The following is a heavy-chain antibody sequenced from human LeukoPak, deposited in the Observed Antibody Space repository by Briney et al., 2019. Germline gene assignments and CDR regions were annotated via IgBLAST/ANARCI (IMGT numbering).Heavy chain of an antibody. V-gene: IGHV3-20*04. Sequence: SGGSLRLPCAASGFTFDDYGMSWVRQAPGKGLEWVSGINWNGGSTGYADSVKGRFTISRDNAKNSLYLQMNSLRAEDTALYYCAREGLREYYYYYMDVWGKGTTVTVSS. J-gene: IGHJ6*03. CDR1: GFTFDDYG. D-gene: IGHD4-17*01. CDR3: AREGLREYYYYYMDV. CDR2: INWNGGST.